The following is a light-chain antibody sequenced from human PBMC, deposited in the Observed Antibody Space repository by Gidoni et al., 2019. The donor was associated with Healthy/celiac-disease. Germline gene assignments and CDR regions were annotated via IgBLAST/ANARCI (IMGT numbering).Light chain of an antibody. V-gene: IGKV3-20*01. CDR1: QSVSSSY. Sequence: EIVLTQSPGTLSLSPGERATLSCRASQSVSSSYLAWYQQKPGQAPRLLIHGASSRATGSPDRFSGSGSGTDFTLTISRLEPEDFAVYYCQQYGSSPLITFGQGTRLEIK. CDR2: GAS. J-gene: IGKJ5*01. CDR3: QQYGSSPLIT.